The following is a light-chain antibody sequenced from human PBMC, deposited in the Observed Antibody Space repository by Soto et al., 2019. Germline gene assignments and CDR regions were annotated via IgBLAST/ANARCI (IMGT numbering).Light chain of an antibody. V-gene: IGKV1-17*01. Sequence: DIQMTQSPSSLSASVGDRVTITCRASQGIRDALGWYQQKPGKAPKRLIYAASSLQSGVPSRFSGSGSGTEFTLTISSLQPEDFATYYCQHSYSTLWTFGQGTKVEIK. CDR3: QHSYSTLWT. CDR1: QGIRDA. CDR2: AAS. J-gene: IGKJ1*01.